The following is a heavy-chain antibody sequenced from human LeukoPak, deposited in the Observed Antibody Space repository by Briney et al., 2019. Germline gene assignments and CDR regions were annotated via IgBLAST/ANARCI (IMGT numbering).Heavy chain of an antibody. CDR1: GFTFSSYS. Sequence: GGSLRLSCAASGFTFSSYSMNWVRQAPGKGLEWVSSISSSSSYIYYADSVKGRFTISRDNAKNSLYLQMNSLRAEDTAVYYCAIIPAPHIYDYIWGSYRFRDYWGQGTLVTVSS. V-gene: IGHV3-21*01. CDR2: ISSSSSYI. D-gene: IGHD3-16*02. J-gene: IGHJ4*02. CDR3: AIIPAPHIYDYIWGSYRFRDY.